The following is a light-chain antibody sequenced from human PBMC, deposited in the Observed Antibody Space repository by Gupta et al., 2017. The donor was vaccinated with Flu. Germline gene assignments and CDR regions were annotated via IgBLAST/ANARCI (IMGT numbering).Light chain of an antibody. CDR1: NIGSKS. V-gene: IGLV3-21*03. Sequence: SYVLTQPHSVSVAPGKTARITCGGNNIGSKSVHWYQQKPGQAPVLVVHDDFDRPSWIPERFSGSNSGNTATLTISKVEAGDEADYYCQVWDSSSDHPGLFGGGTKLTVL. CDR3: QVWDSSSDHPGL. J-gene: IGLJ2*01. CDR2: DDF.